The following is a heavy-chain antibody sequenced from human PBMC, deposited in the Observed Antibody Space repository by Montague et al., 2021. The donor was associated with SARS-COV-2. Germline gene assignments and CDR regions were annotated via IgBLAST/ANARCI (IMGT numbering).Heavy chain of an antibody. J-gene: IGHJ3*02. V-gene: IGHV4-34*01. CDR1: GGSFSNYY. Sequence: SETLSLTCAISGGSFSNYYWSWTCQPPGKGLEWNGVVNHSGTTIYNPSAKSGVTISEGTSKNQFYLWLNSVTAADTAVYYCAGGRRSVVVPGACPAGRAFGIWGQGTMVTVSS. CDR2: VNHSGTT. CDR3: AGGRRSVVVPGACPAGRAFGI. D-gene: IGHD2-2*01.